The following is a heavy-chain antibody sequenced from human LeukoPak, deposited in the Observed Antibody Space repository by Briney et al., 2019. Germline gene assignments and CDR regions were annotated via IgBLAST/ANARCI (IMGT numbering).Heavy chain of an antibody. CDR3: ARQRGLPGAIDY. CDR2: IYHSGST. CDR1: GYSISSGYF. D-gene: IGHD7-27*01. J-gene: IGHJ4*02. V-gene: IGHV4-38-2*01. Sequence: SETLSLTCAVSGYSISSGYFWAWIRQPPGKGLEWIGSIYHSGSTSYNPSLKSRVTISADTSKNQLSLKLSSVTAADTAVYYCARQRGLPGAIDYWGQGTLVTVFS.